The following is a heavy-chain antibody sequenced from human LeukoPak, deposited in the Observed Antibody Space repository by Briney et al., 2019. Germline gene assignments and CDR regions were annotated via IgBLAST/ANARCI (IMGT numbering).Heavy chain of an antibody. J-gene: IGHJ6*03. V-gene: IGHV3-66*02. D-gene: IGHD5-24*01. Sequence: GGSLRLSCAASGFTVSSNYMSWVRQAPGKGLEWVSVIYSGGSTYYADSVKGRFTISRDNSKNTLYLQMNSPRAEDTAVYYCARDSRTGDGYNSGDYYYYYYMDVWGKGTTVTVSS. CDR3: ARDSRTGDGYNSGDYYYYYYMDV. CDR2: IYSGGST. CDR1: GFTVSSNY.